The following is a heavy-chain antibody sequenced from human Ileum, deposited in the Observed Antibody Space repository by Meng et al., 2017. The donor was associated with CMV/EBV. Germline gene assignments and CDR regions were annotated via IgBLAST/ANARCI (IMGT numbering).Heavy chain of an antibody. Sequence: SETLSLTCALSGDSVSSNSAAWNWIRQSPSRGLEWLGRTYYRSKRDNDYAVSVKSRITINPDTYKNQFSLQLNSVTPEDTAVYYCARYVYGHYYFDYWGQGTLVTVSS. V-gene: IGHV6-1*01. D-gene: IGHD3-10*02. CDR3: ARYVYGHYYFDY. CDR2: TYYRSKRDN. CDR1: GDSVSSNSAA. J-gene: IGHJ4*02.